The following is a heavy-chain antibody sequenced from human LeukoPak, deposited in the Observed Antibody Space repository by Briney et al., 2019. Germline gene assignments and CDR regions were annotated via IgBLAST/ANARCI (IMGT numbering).Heavy chain of an antibody. CDR1: GGSISSYY. V-gene: IGHV4-4*07. J-gene: IGHJ3*02. D-gene: IGHD6-13*01. CDR2: IYTSGST. CDR3: AREIMGYSSFGYSSSWDAFDI. Sequence: PSETLSLTCTVSGGSISSYYWSWIRQPAGKGLEWIGRIYTSGSTNYNPSLKSRVTMSVDTSKNQFSLKLSSVTAADTAVYYCAREIMGYSSFGYSSSWDAFDIWGQGTMVTVSS.